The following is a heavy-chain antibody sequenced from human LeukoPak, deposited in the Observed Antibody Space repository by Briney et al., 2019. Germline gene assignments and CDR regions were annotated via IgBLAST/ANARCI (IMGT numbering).Heavy chain of an antibody. CDR1: GSSFASYW. CDR2: IYHGNSNI. J-gene: IGHJ4*02. V-gene: IGHV5-51*01. Sequence: GESLKISCKGSGSSFASYWIAWGRQMPGKGLEWMGVIYHGNSNITYSPSFQGQDTISDNNSVSTAYLHWSSLKASDTAIYYCARHLSSITSCPNYWGQGTLVTVSS. CDR3: ARHLSSITSCPNY. D-gene: IGHD2-2*01.